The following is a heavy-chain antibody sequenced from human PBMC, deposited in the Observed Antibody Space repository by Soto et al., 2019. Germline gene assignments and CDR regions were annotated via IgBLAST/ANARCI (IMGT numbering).Heavy chain of an antibody. CDR2: IYYSGST. J-gene: IGHJ5*02. D-gene: IGHD4-17*01. Sequence: SETLSLTCTVSGGSISSYYWSWIRQPPGKGLEWIGYIYYSGSTNYNPSLKSRVTISVDTSKNQFSLKLSSVTAVDTAVYYCARPRVGYGDYWAWGQGTLVTVSS. V-gene: IGHV4-59*08. CDR3: ARPRVGYGDYWA. CDR1: GGSISSYY.